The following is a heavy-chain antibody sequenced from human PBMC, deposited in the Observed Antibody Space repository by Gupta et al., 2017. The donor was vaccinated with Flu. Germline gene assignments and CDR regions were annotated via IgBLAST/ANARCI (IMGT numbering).Heavy chain of an antibody. CDR1: GYSFSGFW. V-gene: IGHV5-51*03. J-gene: IGHJ5*02. D-gene: IGHD3-10*01. Sequence: VNLVQSGAEVKKPGESLRISCKGSGYSFSGFWMAWVRQRPGKGLEWMGTIYPGDSDTTYSPSFQGRVTISAAKSISTIYLQWSSLEASDTAVYYCARRGGVAYNWFDPWGQGTLVTVSS. CDR3: ARRGGVAYNWFDP. CDR2: IYPGDSDT.